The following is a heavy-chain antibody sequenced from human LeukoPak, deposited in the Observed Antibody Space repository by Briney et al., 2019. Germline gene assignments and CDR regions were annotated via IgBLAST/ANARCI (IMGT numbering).Heavy chain of an antibody. V-gene: IGHV4-61*01. D-gene: IGHD3-3*01. J-gene: IGHJ4*02. CDR2: IYDSGST. CDR3: ARQSMSGSSLSYFDY. CDR1: GGSISCSSYY. Sequence: SETLSLTLTVSGGSISCSSYYWSWIRQPPGKGLEWIGNIYDSGSTNYNPSLKSRVTISVDTSKNQCSLKLSSVTAADTAVYYCARQSMSGSSLSYFDYWGQGTLVNVSS.